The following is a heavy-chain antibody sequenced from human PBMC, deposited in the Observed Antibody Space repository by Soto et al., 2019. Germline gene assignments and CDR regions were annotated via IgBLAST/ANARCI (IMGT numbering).Heavy chain of an antibody. CDR3: TTDRVVAAVYYYYGMDV. J-gene: IGHJ6*02. CDR1: GFTFSNAW. CDR2: IKSKTDGGTT. Sequence: NPGGSLRLSCAASGFTFSNAWMSWVRQAPGKGLEWVGRIKSKTDGGTTDYAAPVKGRFTISRDDSKNTLYLQMNSLKTEVTAVYYCTTDRVVAAVYYYYGMDVWGQGTTVTVSS. D-gene: IGHD6-13*01. V-gene: IGHV3-15*01.